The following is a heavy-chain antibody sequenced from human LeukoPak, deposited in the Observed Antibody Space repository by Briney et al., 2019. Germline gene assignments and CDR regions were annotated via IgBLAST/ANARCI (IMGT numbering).Heavy chain of an antibody. CDR3: ARVFPPYYDFWSGYTPVPRFDY. CDR2: INPNSGGT. J-gene: IGHJ4*02. CDR1: GYTFTGYY. Sequence: GASVKVSCKASGYTFTGYYMHWVRQAPGQGLEWMGWINPNSGGTNYAQKFQGRVTMTRDTSISTAYMELSRLRSDDTAVYYCARVFPPYYDFWSGYTPVPRFDYWGQGTLVTVSS. D-gene: IGHD3-3*01. V-gene: IGHV1-2*02.